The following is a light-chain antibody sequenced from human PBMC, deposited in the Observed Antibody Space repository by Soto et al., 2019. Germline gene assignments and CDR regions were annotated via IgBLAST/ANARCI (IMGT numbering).Light chain of an antibody. CDR3: QQSYSTPQT. CDR1: RSISSY. Sequence: DIQMTQSPSSLSASVGDRVTITCRASRSISSYLNWYQHKPGKAPKLLIYAASSLQSGVPSRFSGSGSGTDFTLTISSLQPEDFATYYCQQSYSTPQTFGQGTKVDIK. CDR2: AAS. V-gene: IGKV1-39*01. J-gene: IGKJ1*01.